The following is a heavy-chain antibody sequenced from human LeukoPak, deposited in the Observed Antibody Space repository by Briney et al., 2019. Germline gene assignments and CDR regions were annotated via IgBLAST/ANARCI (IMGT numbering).Heavy chain of an antibody. CDR3: ARDVREGGNYYYYGMDV. CDR1: GFTFSSYS. V-gene: IGHV3-21*01. D-gene: IGHD3-10*01. Sequence: PGGSPRLSCAASGFTFSSYSMNWVRQAPGKGLEWVSSISSSSSYIYYADSVKGRFTISRDNAKNSLYLQMNSLRAEDTAVYYCARDVREGGNYYYYGMDVWGQGTTVTVSS. CDR2: ISSSSSYI. J-gene: IGHJ6*02.